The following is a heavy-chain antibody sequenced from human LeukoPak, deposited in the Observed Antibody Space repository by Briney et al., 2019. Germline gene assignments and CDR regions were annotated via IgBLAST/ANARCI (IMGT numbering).Heavy chain of an antibody. CDR3: ATEPTYSSSLDY. CDR2: TYSSGTT. CDR1: GFTVSSNY. J-gene: IGHJ4*02. Sequence: GGSLRLSCAASGFTVSSNYMSWVRQAPGKGLEYISVTYSSGTTYYADSVRDRFTISRDNSRNTLYLQMNSRRPEDTAVYSCATEPTYSSSLDYWGQGNLVTVSS. D-gene: IGHD6-6*01. V-gene: IGHV3-53*01.